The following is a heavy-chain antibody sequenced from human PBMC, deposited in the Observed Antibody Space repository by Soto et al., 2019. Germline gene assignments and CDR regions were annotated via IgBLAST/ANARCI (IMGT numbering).Heavy chain of an antibody. V-gene: IGHV3-30*18. J-gene: IGHJ4*02. CDR3: AKSPNFYCSSPNCYKYYFDH. D-gene: IGHD2-2*02. CDR1: GFTFNTYG. CDR2: ISYDGSEK. Sequence: SLRLSCAASGFTFNTYGMHWVRQAPGKGLEWVAVISYDGSEKYYVDSVEGRFTISKDNSKNTLYLQMNSLRPEDTAVYYCAKSPNFYCSSPNCYKYYFDHWGQGTRVTVSS.